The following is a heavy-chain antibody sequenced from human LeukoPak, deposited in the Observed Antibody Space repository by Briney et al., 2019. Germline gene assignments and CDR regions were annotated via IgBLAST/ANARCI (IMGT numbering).Heavy chain of an antibody. Sequence: SETLSLTCAVYGGSFSGYYWSWIRQPPGKGLEWIGEINHSGSTNYNPSLKSRVTISVDTSKNQFSLKLSSVTAADTAVYYCARRRGYSYGYGYWGQGTLVTVSS. V-gene: IGHV4-34*01. D-gene: IGHD5-18*01. J-gene: IGHJ4*02. CDR2: INHSGST. CDR1: GGSFSGYY. CDR3: ARRRGYSYGYGY.